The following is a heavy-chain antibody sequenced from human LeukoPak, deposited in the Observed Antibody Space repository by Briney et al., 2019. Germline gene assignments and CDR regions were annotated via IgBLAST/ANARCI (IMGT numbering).Heavy chain of an antibody. D-gene: IGHD1-26*01. CDR3: AKSNLPFQGIVGARHFDY. Sequence: GGSLRLSCAASGFTFSSYAMSWVRQAPAKGLEWVSAISGSGGSTYYADSVKGRFTISRDNSKNTLYLQMNSLRAEDTAVYYCAKSNLPFQGIVGARHFDYWGQGTLVTVSS. CDR1: GFTFSSYA. V-gene: IGHV3-23*01. J-gene: IGHJ4*02. CDR2: ISGSGGST.